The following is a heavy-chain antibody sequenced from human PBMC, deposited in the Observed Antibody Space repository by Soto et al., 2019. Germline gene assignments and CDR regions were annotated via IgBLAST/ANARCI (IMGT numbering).Heavy chain of an antibody. CDR2: IIPIFGTA. V-gene: IGHV1-69*01. D-gene: IGHD6-13*01. CDR3: ARLGTPHYSSSWGNWFDP. Sequence: QVQLVQSGAEVKKPGSSVKVSCKASGGTFSSYAISWVRQAPGQGLEWMGGIIPIFGTANYAQKFQGRVTITADESTSTAYMVLSSLRSEDTAVYYCARLGTPHYSSSWGNWFDPWGQGTLVTVSS. J-gene: IGHJ5*02. CDR1: GGTFSSYA.